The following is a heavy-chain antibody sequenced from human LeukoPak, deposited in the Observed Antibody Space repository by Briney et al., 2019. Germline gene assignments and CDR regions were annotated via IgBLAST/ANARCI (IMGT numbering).Heavy chain of an antibody. CDR1: GFTFTDYA. Sequence: GGSLRLSCAASGFTFTDYAMSWVRQAPGKGLERVSAISGSGESTHYAESVKGRFTISRDNSKTTLYLQMNSLRAEDTAVYYCARARPWFDPWGQGTLVTVSS. CDR2: ISGSGEST. CDR3: ARARPWFDP. J-gene: IGHJ5*02. V-gene: IGHV3-23*01.